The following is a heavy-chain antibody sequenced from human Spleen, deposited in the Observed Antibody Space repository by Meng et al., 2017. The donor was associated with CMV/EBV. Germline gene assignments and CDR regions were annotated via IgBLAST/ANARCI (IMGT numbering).Heavy chain of an antibody. CDR1: GFTFSTYA. CDR3: ARDPRL. V-gene: IGHV3-30*04. Sequence: GESLKISCAASGFTFSTYAMYWVRLAPGKGLEWVAVISYDGSNKYYADSVKGRFTISRDNSKNTLYLQMNSLRAEDTAVYYCARDPRLWGQGTLVTVSS. J-gene: IGHJ4*02. CDR2: ISYDGSNK.